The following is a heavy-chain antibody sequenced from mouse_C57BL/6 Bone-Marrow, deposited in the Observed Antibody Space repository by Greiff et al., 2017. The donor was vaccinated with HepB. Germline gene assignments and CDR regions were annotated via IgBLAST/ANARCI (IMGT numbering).Heavy chain of an antibody. CDR2: IHPNSGST. Sequence: VQLQQPGAELVKPGASVKLSCKASGYTFTSYWMHWVKQRPGQGLEWIGMIHPNSGSTNYNEKFKSKATLTVDKSSSTAYMQLSSLTSEDSAVYYCASLYYGSRDYYAMDYWGQGTSVTVSS. V-gene: IGHV1-64*01. D-gene: IGHD1-1*01. CDR1: GYTFTSYW. CDR3: ASLYYGSRDYYAMDY. J-gene: IGHJ4*01.